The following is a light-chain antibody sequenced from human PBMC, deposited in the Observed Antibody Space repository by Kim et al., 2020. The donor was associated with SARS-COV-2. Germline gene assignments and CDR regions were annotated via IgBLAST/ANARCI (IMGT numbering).Light chain of an antibody. V-gene: IGKV3-15*01. CDR1: QSVSSN. Sequence: SPGERATLSCRASQSVSSNLAWYQQKPGQAPRLLIYGAYTRATGIPARFSGSGSGTEFTLTISSLQSEDFAVYYCQQYNNWPPNTFGQGTRLEIK. J-gene: IGKJ5*01. CDR3: QQYNNWPPNT. CDR2: GAY.